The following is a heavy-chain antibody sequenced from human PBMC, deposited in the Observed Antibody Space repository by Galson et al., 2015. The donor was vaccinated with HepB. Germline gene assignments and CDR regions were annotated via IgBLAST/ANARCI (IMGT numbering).Heavy chain of an antibody. J-gene: IGHJ6*03. CDR2: IYHSGST. D-gene: IGHD2-2*01. V-gene: IGHV4-4*02. Sequence: ETLSLTCAVSGGSISSSNWWSWVRQPPGKGLEWIGEIYHSGSTNYNPSLKSRVTISVDKSKNQFSLKLSSVTAADTAVYYCARGLAVYPLVVPAAKAGNYYYYMDVWGKGTTVTVSS. CDR1: GGSISSSNW. CDR3: ARGLAVYPLVVPAAKAGNYYYYMDV.